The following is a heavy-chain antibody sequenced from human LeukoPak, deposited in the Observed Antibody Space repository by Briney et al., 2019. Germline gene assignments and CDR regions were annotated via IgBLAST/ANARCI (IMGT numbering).Heavy chain of an antibody. CDR2: IVGSSST. D-gene: IGHD3-22*01. CDR1: GFTFSNFA. CDR3: ARELMGLTMIVVVNPIDY. V-gene: IGHV3-21*01. Sequence: GGSLRLSCAASGFTFSNFAMTWVRQAPGKGLEWVSSIVGSSSTYYADSVKGRFTISRDNAKNSLFLQMNSLRAEDTAVYYCARELMGLTMIVVVNPIDYWGQGTLVTVSS. J-gene: IGHJ4*02.